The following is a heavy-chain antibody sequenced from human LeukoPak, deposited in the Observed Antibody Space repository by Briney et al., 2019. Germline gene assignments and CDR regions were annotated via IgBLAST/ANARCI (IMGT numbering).Heavy chain of an antibody. J-gene: IGHJ4*02. D-gene: IGHD3-16*02. Sequence: GGSLRLSCAASGFTFTNNFMSWVRQAPGKGLEWVANIKQDGSETTYADSVRGRFTIFRDNAKDSVYLQMNSLRAEDTAVYYCARAHHRRVYDYVWGSYPYWGQGTLVTVSS. CDR3: ARAHHRRVYDYVWGSYPY. V-gene: IGHV3-7*01. CDR2: IKQDGSET. CDR1: GFTFTNNF.